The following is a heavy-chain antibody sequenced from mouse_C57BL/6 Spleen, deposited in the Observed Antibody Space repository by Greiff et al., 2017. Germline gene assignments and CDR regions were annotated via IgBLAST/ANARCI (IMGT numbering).Heavy chain of an antibody. CDR3: ARHEGVVTRGGYFDY. D-gene: IGHD2-2*01. V-gene: IGHV1-62-2*01. J-gene: IGHJ2*01. CDR1: GYTFTEYT. CDR2: FYPGSGSI. Sequence: QVHVKQSGAELVKPGASVKLSCKASGYTFTEYTIHWVKQRSGQGLEWIGWFYPGSGSIKYNEKFKDKATLTADKSSSTVYMELSRLTSEDSAVYFCARHEGVVTRGGYFDYWGQGTTLTVSS.